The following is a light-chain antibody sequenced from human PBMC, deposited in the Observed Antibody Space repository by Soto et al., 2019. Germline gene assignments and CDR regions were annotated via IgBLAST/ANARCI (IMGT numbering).Light chain of an antibody. Sequence: QSALTQPRSVSGSPGQSVTISCTGTSSDVGGYNYVSWYQQHPGKAPKLMIYYVSKRPSGVPDRFSGSKSGNTASLTISGLQAEYEADYYCCSYAGSYTWVFGGVPQLTVL. CDR1: SSDVGGYNY. J-gene: IGLJ3*02. CDR3: CSYAGSYTWV. CDR2: YVS. V-gene: IGLV2-11*01.